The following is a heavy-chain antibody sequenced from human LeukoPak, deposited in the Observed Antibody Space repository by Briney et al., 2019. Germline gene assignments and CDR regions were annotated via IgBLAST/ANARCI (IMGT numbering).Heavy chain of an antibody. Sequence: GGSLRLSCAASGFTFSSYAMHWVRQAPGKGLEWVSAISGSGGSTYYADSVKGRFTISRDNSKNTLYLQMNSLRAEDTAVYYCAKGSHVGIVGALWAFDYWGQGTLVTVSS. CDR2: ISGSGGST. CDR3: AKGSHVGIVGALWAFDY. D-gene: IGHD1-26*01. CDR1: GFTFSSYA. J-gene: IGHJ4*02. V-gene: IGHV3-23*01.